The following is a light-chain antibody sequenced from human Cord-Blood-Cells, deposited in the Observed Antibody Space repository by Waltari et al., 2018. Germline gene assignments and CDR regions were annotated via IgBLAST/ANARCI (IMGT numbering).Light chain of an antibody. CDR2: GAA. Sequence: IVMPQSPATLSVSPGERATLPCRASQSVSSNLAWYQQKPGQAPRLLIYGAATRATGIPARFSGSGSGTEFTLTISSLQSEDFAVYYCQQYNNWPPWTFGQGTKVEIK. V-gene: IGKV3-15*01. J-gene: IGKJ1*01. CDR3: QQYNNWPPWT. CDR1: QSVSSN.